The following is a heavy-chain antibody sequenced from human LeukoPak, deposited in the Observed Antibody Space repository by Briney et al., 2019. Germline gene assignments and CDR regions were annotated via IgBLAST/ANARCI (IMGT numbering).Heavy chain of an antibody. CDR1: GFIFSNYG. J-gene: IGHJ4*02. CDR2: IRYDGSNK. V-gene: IGHV3-30*02. D-gene: IGHD6-19*01. CDR3: ARDTLAVAGQFDY. Sequence: GGSLRLSCAASGFIFSNYGMHWVRQAPGKGLEWVAFIRYDGSNKYYVDSVKGRFTISRDNSKNTLYLQMNSLRAEDTAVYYCARDTLAVAGQFDYWGQGTLVTVSS.